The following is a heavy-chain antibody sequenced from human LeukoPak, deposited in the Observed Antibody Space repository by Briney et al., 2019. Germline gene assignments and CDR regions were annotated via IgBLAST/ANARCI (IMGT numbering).Heavy chain of an antibody. D-gene: IGHD6-13*01. CDR3: ARDIVATGGRYFDH. V-gene: IGHV3-33*08. J-gene: IGHJ4*02. CDR1: GFIFSTYG. Sequence: GGSLRLSCVASGFIFSTYGMHWVRQTPGEGLEWVAAIWYDGSNKYYAGSVKGRFTISRDNSENTLSLQMNSLRGEDTAVYYCARDIVATGGRYFDHWGQGTLVTVSS. CDR2: IWYDGSNK.